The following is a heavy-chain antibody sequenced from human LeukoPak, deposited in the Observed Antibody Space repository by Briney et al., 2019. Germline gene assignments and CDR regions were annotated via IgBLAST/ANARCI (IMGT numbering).Heavy chain of an antibody. V-gene: IGHV3-23*01. Sequence: GGSLRLSCAASGSTFNSYAMTWVRQAPGKGLEWVSSVSDSGDYTYYADSVKGRFTISRDNSKNTLYLQVNSPRAEDTAVYYCAKAPISKDCSGGSCYLFDYWGQGTLVTVSS. CDR2: VSDSGDYT. J-gene: IGHJ4*02. CDR1: GSTFNSYA. CDR3: AKAPISKDCSGGSCYLFDY. D-gene: IGHD2-15*01.